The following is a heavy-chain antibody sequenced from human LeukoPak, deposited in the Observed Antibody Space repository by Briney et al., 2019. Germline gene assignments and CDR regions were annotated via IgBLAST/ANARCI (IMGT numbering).Heavy chain of an antibody. CDR2: IYYSGST. V-gene: IGHV4-61*01. J-gene: IGHJ6*03. CDR3: ARISNYGSGSYNYYYYMDV. CDR1: GYSISSGYY. Sequence: PSETLSLTCTVSGYSISSGYYWSWIRQPPGKGLEWIGYIYYSGSTNYNPSLKSRVTISVDTSKNQFSLKLSSVTAADTAVYYCARISNYGSGSYNYYYYMDVWGKGTTVTVSS. D-gene: IGHD3-10*01.